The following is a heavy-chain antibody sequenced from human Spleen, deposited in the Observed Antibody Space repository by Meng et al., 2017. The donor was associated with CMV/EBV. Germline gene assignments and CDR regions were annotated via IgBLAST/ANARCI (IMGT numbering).Heavy chain of an antibody. CDR3: ARDGPIAAADFGLDY. J-gene: IGHJ4*02. V-gene: IGHV3-74*01. CDR1: GFTFSSYW. Sequence: GGSLRLSCATSGFTFSSYWMYWVRQAPGKGLVWVSRINSVGSSTRYADSVKGRFTISRDNAKNTSCLQMNSLRGEDTAVYYCARDGPIAAADFGLDYWGQGTLVTVSS. D-gene: IGHD6-13*01. CDR2: INSVGSST.